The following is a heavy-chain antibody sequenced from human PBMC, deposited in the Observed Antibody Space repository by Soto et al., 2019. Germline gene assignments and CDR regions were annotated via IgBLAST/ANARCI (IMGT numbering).Heavy chain of an antibody. Sequence: QVQLVQSGAEVKKPGASVKVSCKASGYTFTSYAMHWVRQAPGQRLEWMGWINAGNGNTKYSQKFQGRVTITRDTYASTAYMELSSLRAEDTAVYYGARARSAAAGYFDYWGQGTLVTVSS. D-gene: IGHD6-13*01. J-gene: IGHJ4*02. CDR1: GYTFTSYA. V-gene: IGHV1-3*01. CDR3: ARARSAAAGYFDY. CDR2: INAGNGNT.